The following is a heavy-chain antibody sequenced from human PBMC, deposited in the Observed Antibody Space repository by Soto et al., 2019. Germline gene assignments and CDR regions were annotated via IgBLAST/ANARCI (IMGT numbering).Heavy chain of an antibody. Sequence: SETLSLTCTFSGCSGSSGSYYLSWIRQPPGKGLEWIGYIYYSGSTNYNPSLKSRVTISVDTSKNQFSLKLSSVTAADTAVYYCARANGAVTTDYWGQGTLVTV. CDR2: IYYSGST. CDR3: ARANGAVTTDY. V-gene: IGHV4-61*01. J-gene: IGHJ4*02. CDR1: GCSGSSGSYY. D-gene: IGHD4-4*01.